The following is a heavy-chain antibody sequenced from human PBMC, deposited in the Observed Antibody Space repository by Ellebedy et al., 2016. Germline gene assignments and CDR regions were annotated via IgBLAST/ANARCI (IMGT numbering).Heavy chain of an antibody. CDR1: GGSISSSSYY. V-gene: IGHV4-39*07. Sequence: SETLSLXCTVSGGSISSSSYYWGWIRQPPGKGLEWIGSIYYSGSTYYNPSLKSRVTISVDTSKNQFSLKLSSVTAADTAVYYCARDGDGGSGKFDPWGQGTLVTVSS. CDR3: ARDGDGGSGKFDP. D-gene: IGHD3-10*01. CDR2: IYYSGST. J-gene: IGHJ5*02.